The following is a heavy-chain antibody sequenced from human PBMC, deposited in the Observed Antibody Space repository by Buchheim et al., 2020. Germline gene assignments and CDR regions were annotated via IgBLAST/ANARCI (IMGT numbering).Heavy chain of an antibody. CDR2: INSDGSST. CDR1: GFTFSSYW. D-gene: IGHD5-12*01. V-gene: IGHV3-74*01. CDR3: ARGGFSGYVHDY. Sequence: EVQLVESGGGLVQPGGSLRLTCAASGFTFSSYWMHWVRQAPGKGLVWVSRINSDGSSTSYADSVKGQSTIPRDKAKKQLYPQIDSLRAEDTAVYYCARGGFSGYVHDYWGQGTL. J-gene: IGHJ4*02.